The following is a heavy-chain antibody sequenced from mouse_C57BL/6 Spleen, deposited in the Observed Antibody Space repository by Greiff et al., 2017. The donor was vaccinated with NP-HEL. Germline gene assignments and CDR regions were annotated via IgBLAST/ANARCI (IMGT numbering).Heavy chain of an antibody. J-gene: IGHJ3*01. V-gene: IGHV5-4*03. Sequence: EVKLVESGGGLVKPGGSLKLSCAASGFTFSSYAMSWVRQTPEKRLEWVATISDGGSYTYYPDNVKGRFTISRDNAKNTLFLQMTSLRSEDTAMYYCARGWFAYWGQGTLVTVSA. CDR3: ARGWFAY. CDR1: GFTFSSYA. CDR2: ISDGGSYT.